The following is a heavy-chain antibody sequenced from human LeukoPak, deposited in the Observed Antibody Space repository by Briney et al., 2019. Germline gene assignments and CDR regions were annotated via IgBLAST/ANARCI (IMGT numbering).Heavy chain of an antibody. Sequence: ASVKVSCKASGYTFSGYYMHWVRQAPGQGLEWMGWINPNSGGTKYAQEFQGRVTMTRDTSISTAYMELRRLRSDDTAMYYCARGGGSRLRFLEWTFDYWGQGTLVTVSS. J-gene: IGHJ4*02. D-gene: IGHD3-3*01. CDR3: ARGGGSRLRFLEWTFDY. CDR1: GYTFSGYY. CDR2: INPNSGGT. V-gene: IGHV1-2*02.